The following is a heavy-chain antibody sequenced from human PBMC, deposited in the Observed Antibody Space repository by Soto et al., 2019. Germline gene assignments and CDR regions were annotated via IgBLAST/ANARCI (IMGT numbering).Heavy chain of an antibody. CDR3: AQDRGWGVVSPSHDS. CDR1: GFTFKNFV. V-gene: IGHV3-23*01. D-gene: IGHD2-21*01. CDR2: IRASGEQT. J-gene: IGHJ4*02. Sequence: EVQLLESGGGLVQPGGSLRVSCATSGFTFKNFVMSWVRQAPGKGLEWVAAIRASGEQTFYADSVKGRFTISRDNSKNMLFLLMNSLRDDGTALYFCAQDRGWGVVSPSHDSWGQGTLVTVSS.